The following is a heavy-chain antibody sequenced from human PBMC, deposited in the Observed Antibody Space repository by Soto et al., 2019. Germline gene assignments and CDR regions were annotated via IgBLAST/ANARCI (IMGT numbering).Heavy chain of an antibody. CDR1: GGSISSYY. Sequence: QVQLQESGPGLVKPSETLSLTCTVSGGSISSYYWSWIRQPPGKGLEWIGYIYFSGGTNYNPSLKSRVTISIDTSKNQFSLKLSSVTAADTAVYYCARESRSWYGSIWEYWGQGTLVTVSS. J-gene: IGHJ4*02. V-gene: IGHV4-59*12. D-gene: IGHD6-13*01. CDR2: IYFSGGT. CDR3: ARESRSWYGSIWEY.